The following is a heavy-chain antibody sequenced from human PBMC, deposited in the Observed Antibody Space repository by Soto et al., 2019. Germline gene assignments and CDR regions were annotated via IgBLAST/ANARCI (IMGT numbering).Heavy chain of an antibody. CDR3: ARVGGYDSYYYSGMDV. CDR1: GGTFSSYA. J-gene: IGHJ6*02. V-gene: IGHV1-69*13. Sequence: GASVKVSCKASGGTFSSYAISWVRQAPGQGLEWMGGIIPIFGTANYAQKFQGRVTITADESTSTAYMELSSLRSEDTAVYYCARVGGYDSYYYSGMDVWGPGTTVIVSS. CDR2: IIPIFGTA. D-gene: IGHD5-12*01.